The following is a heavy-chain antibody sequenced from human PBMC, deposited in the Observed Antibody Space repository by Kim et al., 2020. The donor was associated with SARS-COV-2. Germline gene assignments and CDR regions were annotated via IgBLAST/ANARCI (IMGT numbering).Heavy chain of an antibody. CDR3: AKRGGSGYYDKGFDY. D-gene: IGHD3-22*01. CDR1: GFTFGDYA. CDR2: ISWNSGSI. Sequence: GGSLRLSCAASGFTFGDYAMHWVRQAPGKGLEWVSGISWNSGSIGYADSVKGRFTISRDNAKNSLYLQMNSLRAEDTALYYCAKRGGSGYYDKGFDYWGQGTLVTVSS. V-gene: IGHV3-9*01. J-gene: IGHJ4*02.